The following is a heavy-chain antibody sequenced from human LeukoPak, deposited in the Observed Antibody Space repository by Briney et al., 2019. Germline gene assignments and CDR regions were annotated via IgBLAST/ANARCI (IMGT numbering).Heavy chain of an antibody. Sequence: GGSLRLSCAASGFTFSDYYMSWIRQAPGKGLEWVSYISSSDNTIYYADSVKGRFTISRDNAKNSLYLQMNSLRAEDTAVYYCARSADDYYYYMDVWGKGTTVTVSS. V-gene: IGHV3-11*04. CDR2: ISSSDNTI. CDR3: ARSADDYYYYMDV. J-gene: IGHJ6*03. CDR1: GFTFSDYY.